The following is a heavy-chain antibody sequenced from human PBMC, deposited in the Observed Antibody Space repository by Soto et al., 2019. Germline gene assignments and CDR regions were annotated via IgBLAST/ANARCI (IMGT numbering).Heavy chain of an antibody. D-gene: IGHD2-2*01. V-gene: IGHV3-11*06. Sequence: QVHLVESGGGLVKPGGSLRLACAASGFTFSDYYMSWIRQAPGKGLEWVSYISESSTYTNYADSVKGRFTISRDNDKMSLYLQMNSLRDEDTAVYYCVRGGLVPAAVIHNYSGMDVWGQGTTVTVSS. CDR3: VRGGLVPAAVIHNYSGMDV. CDR1: GFTFSDYY. CDR2: ISESSTYT. J-gene: IGHJ6*02.